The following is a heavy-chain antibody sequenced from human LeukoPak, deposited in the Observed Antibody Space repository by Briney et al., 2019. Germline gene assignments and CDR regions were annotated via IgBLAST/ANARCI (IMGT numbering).Heavy chain of an antibody. CDR3: ARHGGYEPMDV. J-gene: IGHJ6*04. CDR2: IYYSGST. CDR1: GGSLSSSY. V-gene: IGHV4-59*08. Sequence: PPETLSLTCTVSGGSLSSSYWSWIRQPPGKGLEWIGYIYYSGSTNYNPPLRSRVTISVDTSKNQFSLKLSSVTATDAAVYYCARHGGYEPMDVWGKGTAVTVSS. D-gene: IGHD5-18*01.